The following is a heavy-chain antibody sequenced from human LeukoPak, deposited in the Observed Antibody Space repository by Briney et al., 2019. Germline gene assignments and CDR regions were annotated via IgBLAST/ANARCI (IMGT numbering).Heavy chain of an antibody. CDR3: ARDVSMVQGDKWFDP. CDR1: GRSISSSY. CDR2: LYTSGSS. D-gene: IGHD3-10*01. Sequence: SETLSLTCSVSGRSISSSYWSWIRQRAGKGLEWIGLLYTSGSSNYNPSLKSRVTMSVDTSKNQFSLKLSSVTAADTAVYYCARDVSMVQGDKWFDPWGQGTLVTVSS. V-gene: IGHV4-4*07. J-gene: IGHJ5*02.